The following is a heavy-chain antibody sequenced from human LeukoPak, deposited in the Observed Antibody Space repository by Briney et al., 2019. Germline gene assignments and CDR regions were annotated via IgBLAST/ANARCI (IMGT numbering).Heavy chain of an antibody. CDR2: MNPNSGNT. Sequence: ASVKVSCKASGYTFTSYDINWVRQATGQGLEWMGWMNPNSGNTGYAQKFQGRVTMTRNTSISTAYMELSSLRSEDTAVYYCARGGHYYDSSGYEAAFDSWAQGTMVTVSS. V-gene: IGHV1-8*01. CDR1: GYTFTSYD. D-gene: IGHD3-22*01. J-gene: IGHJ3*02. CDR3: ARGGHYYDSSGYEAAFDS.